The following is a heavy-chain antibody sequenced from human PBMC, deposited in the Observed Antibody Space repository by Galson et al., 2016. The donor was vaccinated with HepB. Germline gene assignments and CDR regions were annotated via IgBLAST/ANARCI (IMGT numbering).Heavy chain of an antibody. CDR3: VRESGCSGGTCHSDRYFQH. CDR2: ISGGGGST. Sequence: SCAASGFTFSSYAMSWVRQAPGKGLEWVSLISGGGGSTYYADSVKGRFTISRDSSKKTLFLQMNSLRAEDTAVYYCVRESGCSGGTCHSDRYFQHWGQGTLVTVSP. CDR1: GFTFSSYA. V-gene: IGHV3-23*01. D-gene: IGHD2-15*01. J-gene: IGHJ1*01.